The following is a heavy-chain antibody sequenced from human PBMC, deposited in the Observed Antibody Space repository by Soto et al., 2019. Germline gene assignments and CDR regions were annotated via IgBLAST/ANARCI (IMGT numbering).Heavy chain of an antibody. D-gene: IGHD1-7*01. V-gene: IGHV3-30-3*01. Sequence: VQLVESGGGVVQPGRSLRLSCAASGFTFSSYAMHWVRQAPGKGLEWVAVISYDGSNKYYADSVKGRFTISRDNSKNTLYLQMNSLRAEDTAVYYCARDVSEDNWNYLVYFQHWGQGTLVTVSS. CDR2: ISYDGSNK. CDR1: GFTFSSYA. J-gene: IGHJ1*01. CDR3: ARDVSEDNWNYLVYFQH.